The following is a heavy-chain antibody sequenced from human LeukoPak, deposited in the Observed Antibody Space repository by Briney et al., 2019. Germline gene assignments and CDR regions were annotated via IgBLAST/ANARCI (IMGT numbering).Heavy chain of an antibody. Sequence: GGSLRLSCAASGFTVSSNYMSWVRQAPGKGLEWVSVIYSGGSTYYADSVTGRFTISRDNSKNTLYLQMNSLRAEDTAVYYCARDVANDAFDIWGQGTMVTVSS. CDR3: ARDVANDAFDI. J-gene: IGHJ3*02. CDR2: IYSGGST. V-gene: IGHV3-66*01. CDR1: GFTVSSNY. D-gene: IGHD2-21*01.